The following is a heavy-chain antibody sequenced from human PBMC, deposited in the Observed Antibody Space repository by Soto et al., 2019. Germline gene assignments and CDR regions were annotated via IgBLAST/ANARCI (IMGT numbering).Heavy chain of an antibody. CDR1: GGSISSYY. V-gene: IGHV4-59*01. J-gene: IGHJ6*02. CDR3: ARGRGSGSSFYYYGMDV. CDR2: IYYSGST. Sequence: SETLSLTCTVSGGSISSYYWSWIRQPPGKGLEWIGYIYYSGSTNYNPSLKSRVTISVDTSKNQFSLKLSSVTVADTAVYYCARGRGSGSSFYYYGMDVWGQGTKVTVSS. D-gene: IGHD3-10*01.